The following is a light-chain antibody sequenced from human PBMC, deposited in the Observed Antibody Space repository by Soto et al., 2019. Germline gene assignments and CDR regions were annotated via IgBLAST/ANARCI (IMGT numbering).Light chain of an antibody. CDR1: QSVNSR. CDR3: QQYNSYLYS. CDR2: KVS. Sequence: DIQLTQSPSTLSASVGDRATITCRASQSVNSRMAWYQQKPGETPKLLIYKVSSLESGVPSRFSGSGSGTECTLTISGLQPDDFATYYCQQYNSYLYSFGQGTKLEIK. V-gene: IGKV1-5*03. J-gene: IGKJ2*01.